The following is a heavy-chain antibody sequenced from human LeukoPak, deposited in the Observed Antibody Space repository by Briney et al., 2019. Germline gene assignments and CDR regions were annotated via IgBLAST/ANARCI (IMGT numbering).Heavy chain of an antibody. CDR3: AKEHDFWSGLHDY. V-gene: IGHV3-30*18. Sequence: PGGSLRLSCAASGFTFSSYGMHWVRQAPGKGLEWVAVISYDGSNKYYADSVKGRFTISRDNSKNTLYLQMNSLRAEDTAVYYCAKEHDFWSGLHDYWGQGTLVTVSS. CDR2: ISYDGSNK. D-gene: IGHD3-3*01. J-gene: IGHJ4*02. CDR1: GFTFSSYG.